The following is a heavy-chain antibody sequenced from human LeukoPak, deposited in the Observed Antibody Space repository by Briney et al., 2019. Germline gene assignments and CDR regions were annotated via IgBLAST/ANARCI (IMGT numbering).Heavy chain of an antibody. V-gene: IGHV3-21*01. CDR2: ISSSSSYI. CDR1: GFTFSSYS. Sequence: GGSLRLSCAASGFTFSSYSMNWVRQAPGKGLEWVSSISSSSSYIYYADSAKGRFTISRDNAKNSLYLQMNSLRAEDTAVYYCARDTYDSSGLPDYWGQGTLVTVSS. D-gene: IGHD3-22*01. CDR3: ARDTYDSSGLPDY. J-gene: IGHJ4*02.